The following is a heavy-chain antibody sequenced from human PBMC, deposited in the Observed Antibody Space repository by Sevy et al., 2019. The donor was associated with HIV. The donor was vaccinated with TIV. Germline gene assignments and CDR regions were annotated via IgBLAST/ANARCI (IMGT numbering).Heavy chain of an antibody. CDR2: INPNTGDT. Sequence: ASVKVSCKASGYTFPSYDINWVRQATGQGLEWMGLINPNTGDTAYAQKFQGRVTMTRNTSTRTAYMELSSLRPEDTAVYYCASVSPCGGDCYYFHYWGQGTLVTVSS. J-gene: IGHJ4*02. CDR1: GYTFPSYD. V-gene: IGHV1-8*01. CDR3: ASVSPCGGDCYYFHY. D-gene: IGHD2-21*02.